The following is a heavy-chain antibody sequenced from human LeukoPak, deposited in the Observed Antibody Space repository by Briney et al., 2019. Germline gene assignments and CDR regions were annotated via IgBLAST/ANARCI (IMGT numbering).Heavy chain of an antibody. J-gene: IGHJ4*02. D-gene: IGHD3-16*02. Sequence: GGSLRLSCAGSGFIFSNEGMHWVRQAPGKGLEWVAGISHDGGEKYYADFVKGRFSVSRDNSKNTLYLQMNSLRAEDTAVYYCATLYGFFDYWGQGTLVTVSS. CDR2: ISHDGGEK. V-gene: IGHV3-30*03. CDR1: GFIFSNEG. CDR3: ATLYGFFDY.